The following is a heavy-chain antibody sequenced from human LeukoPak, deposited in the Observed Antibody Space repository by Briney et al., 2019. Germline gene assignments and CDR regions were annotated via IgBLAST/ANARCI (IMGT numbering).Heavy chain of an antibody. D-gene: IGHD3-3*01. V-gene: IGHV4-39*01. CDR3: ARLSSEYYDFSSHIDY. J-gene: IGHJ4*02. CDR1: SGSISSSHYY. CDR2: IDSSGST. Sequence: SETLSLTCTVSSGSISSSHYYWGWIRQPPGKGLEGIGTIDSSGSTYNNPSLKGRVTMSMDTSKNQFSLKLTSVTAAETGVYYCARLSSEYYDFSSHIDYWGQGTLVTVSS.